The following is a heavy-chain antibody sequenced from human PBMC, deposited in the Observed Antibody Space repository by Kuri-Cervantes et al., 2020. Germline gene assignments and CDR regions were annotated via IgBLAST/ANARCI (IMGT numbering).Heavy chain of an antibody. CDR3: ARRHLSTGAFDI. CDR1: GGSFSGYY. D-gene: IGHD5/OR15-5a*01. J-gene: IGHJ3*02. CDR2: INHSGST. V-gene: IGHV4-34*01. Sequence: GSLRLSCAVYGGSFSGYYWSWIRQPPGKGLEWIGEINHSGSTNYNPSLKSRVTISADTSKNQFSLKLSSVTAADTAVYYCARRHLSTGAFDIWGQGTMVTVSS.